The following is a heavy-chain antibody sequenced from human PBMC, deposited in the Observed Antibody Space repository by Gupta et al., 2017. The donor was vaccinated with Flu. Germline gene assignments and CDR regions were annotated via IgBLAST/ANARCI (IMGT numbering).Heavy chain of an antibody. CDR2: VYFSGDT. V-gene: IGHV4-31*03. CDR3: ARRGAYFFDR. Sequence: QVQLQESGPGLVKPSQPLSLTCTVSGDSVKSGSFYWSWIRHHPGKGLEWIGYVYFSGDTYYNPSLQSRVSISVDTSKNQFSLEMGSVTAADTAVYYCARRGAYFFDRWGQGTLVTVSS. CDR1: GDSVKSGSFY. J-gene: IGHJ1*01. D-gene: IGHD3-9*01.